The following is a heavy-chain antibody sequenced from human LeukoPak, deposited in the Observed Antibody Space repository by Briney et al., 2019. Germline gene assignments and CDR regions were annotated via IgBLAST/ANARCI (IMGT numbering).Heavy chain of an antibody. CDR2: INPNSGGT. CDR3: ARSPTGYDSGGYHPPFDY. CDR1: GYTFTGYY. D-gene: IGHD3-22*01. J-gene: IGHJ4*02. Sequence: ASVKASCKASGYTFTGYYMHWVRQAPGQGIEWMGWINPNSGGTNYAQKFQGRVTMTRDTSISTAYMELSRLRSDDTAVYYCARSPTGYDSGGYHPPFDYWGQGTLVTVSS. V-gene: IGHV1-2*02.